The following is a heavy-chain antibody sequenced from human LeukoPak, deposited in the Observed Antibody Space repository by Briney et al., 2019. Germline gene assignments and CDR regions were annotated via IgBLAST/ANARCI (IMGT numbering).Heavy chain of an antibody. D-gene: IGHD3-22*01. CDR2: IYHSGST. J-gene: IGHJ4*02. V-gene: IGHV4-38-2*02. Sequence: SETLSLTSIDSGNSLSSDYYWSWIRQPPGKGLEWIGEIYHSGSTNYNPSLKSRVTISVDKSKNQFSLKLSSVTAADTAVYYCASTQGYCSGGSCPYYYDSSGYYADYFDYWGQGTLVTVSS. CDR1: GNSLSSDYY. CDR3: ASTQGYCSGGSCPYYYDSSGYYADYFDY.